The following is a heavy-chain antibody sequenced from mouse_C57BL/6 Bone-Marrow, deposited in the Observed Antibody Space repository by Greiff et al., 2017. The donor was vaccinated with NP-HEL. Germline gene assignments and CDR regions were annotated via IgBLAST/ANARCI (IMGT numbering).Heavy chain of an antibody. J-gene: IGHJ4*01. CDR1: GFNIKDYY. CDR3: TNDGYYVDAMDY. CDR2: IDPEDGDT. Sequence: EVQLQQSGAELVRPGASVKLSCTASGFNIKDYYMHWVKQRPEQGLEWIGRIDPEDGDTEYAPKFLGKATMTADTSSNTAYLQLSSLTSEDTAVYYCTNDGYYVDAMDYWGQGTSVTVSS. D-gene: IGHD2-3*01. V-gene: IGHV14-1*01.